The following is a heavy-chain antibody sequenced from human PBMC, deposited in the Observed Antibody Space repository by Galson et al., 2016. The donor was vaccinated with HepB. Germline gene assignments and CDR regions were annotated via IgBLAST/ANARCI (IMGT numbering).Heavy chain of an antibody. CDR1: GYTLTELS. CDR2: FDPEEGVR. V-gene: IGHV1-24*01. Sequence: SVKVSCKVSGYTLTELSLHWVRQAPGKGLEWMGGFDPEEGVRIYAQKFQDRFTVTEATSMHTAYMELSSLRSEDTAVYYCTTEAFWFREDLTVGGVLGAFDVWGQGTMVTVSS. J-gene: IGHJ3*01. CDR3: TTEAFWFREDLTVGGVLGAFDV. D-gene: IGHD3-16*01.